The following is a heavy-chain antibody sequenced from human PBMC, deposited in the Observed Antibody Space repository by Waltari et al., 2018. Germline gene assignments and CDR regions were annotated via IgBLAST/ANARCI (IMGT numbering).Heavy chain of an antibody. CDR1: GGTFSSYA. CDR3: ALVDGLHPRFDP. Sequence: VSCKASGGTFSSYAISWVRQAPGQGLEWMGGIIPIFGTANYAQKFQGRVTITTDESTSTAYMELSSLRSEDTAVYYCALVDGLHPRFDPWGQGTLVTVSS. D-gene: IGHD2-15*01. J-gene: IGHJ5*02. CDR2: IIPIFGTA. V-gene: IGHV1-69*05.